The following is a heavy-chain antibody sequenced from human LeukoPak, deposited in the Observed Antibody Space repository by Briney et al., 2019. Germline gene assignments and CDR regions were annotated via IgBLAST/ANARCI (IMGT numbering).Heavy chain of an antibody. CDR1: GYTLTELS. J-gene: IGHJ4*02. V-gene: IGHV1-24*01. D-gene: IGHD1-26*01. Sequence: ASVKVSCKVSGYTLTELSMHWVRQAPGKGLEWMGGFDPEDGETIYAQKFQGRVTMTEDTSTDTAYMELSSLRSEDTAVYYCATGLFIVGAPPPDYWGQGTLVTVSS. CDR2: FDPEDGET. CDR3: ATGLFIVGAPPPDY.